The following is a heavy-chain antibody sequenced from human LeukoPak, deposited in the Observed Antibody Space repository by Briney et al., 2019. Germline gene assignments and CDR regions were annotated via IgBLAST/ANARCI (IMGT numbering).Heavy chain of an antibody. CDR2: ISASGSAT. J-gene: IGHJ4*02. CDR1: GFTFSSYA. V-gene: IGHV3-23*01. Sequence: GGSLRLSCAASGFTFSSYAMSWVRQAPGKGLEWVAAISASGSATSYADSVRGRFTISRDNSKNTLYLQMNSLRAEDTAVYYCARGDGYHNWGQGTLVTVSS. D-gene: IGHD5-24*01. CDR3: ARGDGYHN.